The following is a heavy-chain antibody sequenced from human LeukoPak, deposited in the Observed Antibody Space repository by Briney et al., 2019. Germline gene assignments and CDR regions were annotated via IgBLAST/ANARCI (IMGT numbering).Heavy chain of an antibody. D-gene: IGHD3-22*01. V-gene: IGHV4-39*01. Sequence: KASQTLSLTCTVSGGSISSTGYYWGWIRQPPGKGLEWIGSISYSGSTYYNPSLKSRVTISVGTSKNQFSLKLTSVTAADTAEYYCAAYYYDSSGYLGCGQGTLVTVSS. J-gene: IGHJ4*02. CDR3: AAYYYDSSGYLG. CDR2: ISYSGST. CDR1: GGSISSTGYY.